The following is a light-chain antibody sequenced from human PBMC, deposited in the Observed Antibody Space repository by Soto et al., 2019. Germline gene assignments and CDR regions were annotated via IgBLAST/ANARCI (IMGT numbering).Light chain of an antibody. CDR3: QQRSNWPPIT. J-gene: IGKJ5*01. Sequence: EVVLTQSPATLSLSPGDIAALSFNASQSVHNFLAWYQQRPGQAPRLLIYGASNRAAGIPARFSGSGSGTDFTLTINSLEPEDFAVYYCQQRSNWPPITFGQGTRLEIK. CDR1: QSVHNF. V-gene: IGKV3-11*01. CDR2: GAS.